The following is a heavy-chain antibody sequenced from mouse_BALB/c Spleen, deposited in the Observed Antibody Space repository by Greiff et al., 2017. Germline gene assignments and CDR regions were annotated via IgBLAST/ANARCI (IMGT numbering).Heavy chain of an antibody. Sequence: EGQRVESGGGLVKPGGSLKLSCAASGFTFSSYAMSWVRQTPEKRLEWVASISSGGSTYYPDSVKGRFTISRDNARNILYLQMSSLRSEDTAMYYCARGITTATPFAYWGQGTLVTVSA. CDR1: GFTFSSYA. V-gene: IGHV5-6-5*01. J-gene: IGHJ3*01. D-gene: IGHD1-2*01. CDR3: ARGITTATPFAY. CDR2: ISSGGST.